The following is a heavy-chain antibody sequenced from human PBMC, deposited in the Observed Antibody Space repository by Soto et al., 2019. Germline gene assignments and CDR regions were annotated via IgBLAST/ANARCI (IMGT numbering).Heavy chain of an antibody. D-gene: IGHD6-13*01. V-gene: IGHV6-1*01. CDR2: TYYRSKWYN. CDR1: GDSLSSNSAA. Sequence: PSQTLSLTCAISGDSLSSNSAAWNWVRQSPSRGLEWLGRTYYRSKWYNDYALSLRGRITINPDTSKNQFSLQLNSVTPEDTAVYYCARGRSWPRGYWFDPWGQGTLVTVSS. J-gene: IGHJ5*02. CDR3: ARGRSWPRGYWFDP.